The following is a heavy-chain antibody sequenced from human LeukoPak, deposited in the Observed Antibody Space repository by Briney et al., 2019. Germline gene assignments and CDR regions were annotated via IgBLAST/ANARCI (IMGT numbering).Heavy chain of an antibody. D-gene: IGHD6-25*01. J-gene: IGHJ6*03. CDR3: ARIRLSVGYYMDV. CDR1: GGSISSGSYY. CDR2: IYTSGST. V-gene: IGHV4-61*02. Sequence: PSQTLSLTCTVSGGSISSGSYYWSWIRQPAGKGLEWIGRIYTSGSTNYNPSLKSRVTISVDTSKNQFSLKLSSVTAADTAVYYCARIRLSVGYYMDVWGKGTTVTVSS.